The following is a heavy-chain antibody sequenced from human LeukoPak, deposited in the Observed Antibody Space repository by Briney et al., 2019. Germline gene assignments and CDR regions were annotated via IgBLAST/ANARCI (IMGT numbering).Heavy chain of an antibody. V-gene: IGHV4-59*01. Sequence: SETLSLTCTVPGGSISSYYWSWIRQPPGKGLEWIGYIYYSGSTNYNPSLKSRVTISVDTSKNQFSLKLSSVTAADTAVYYCARAGMGYYFDYWGQGTLVTVSS. CDR3: ARAGMGYYFDY. CDR2: IYYSGST. CDR1: GGSISSYY. J-gene: IGHJ4*02. D-gene: IGHD6-13*01.